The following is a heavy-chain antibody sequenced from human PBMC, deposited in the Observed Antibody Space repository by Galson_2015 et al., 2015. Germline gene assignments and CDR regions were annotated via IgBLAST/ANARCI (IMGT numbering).Heavy chain of an antibody. CDR3: AGGIVDCSSTSCPEGAFEI. J-gene: IGHJ3*02. Sequence: SVKVSCKASGGTFSSYAISWVRQAPGQGLEWMGGIIPIFGTANYAQKFQGRVTITADKSTSTAYMELSSLRSEDTAVYYCAGGIVDCSSTSCPEGAFEIWGQGTMVTVSS. CDR1: GGTFSSYA. D-gene: IGHD2-2*01. V-gene: IGHV1-69*06. CDR2: IIPIFGTA.